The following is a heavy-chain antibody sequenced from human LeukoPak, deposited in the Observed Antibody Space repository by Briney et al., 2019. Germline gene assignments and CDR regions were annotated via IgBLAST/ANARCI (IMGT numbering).Heavy chain of an antibody. CDR2: INWNGGST. J-gene: IGHJ4*02. Sequence: SGGSLRLSCAASRFTFDDYGMSWVRQAPGKGLEWVSGINWNGGSTGYADSVKGRFTISRDNAKNSLYLQMNSLRAEDTALYYCARFVGGSLRGYFDYWGQGTLVTVSS. CDR3: ARFVGGSLRGYFDY. CDR1: RFTFDDYG. V-gene: IGHV3-20*04. D-gene: IGHD1-26*01.